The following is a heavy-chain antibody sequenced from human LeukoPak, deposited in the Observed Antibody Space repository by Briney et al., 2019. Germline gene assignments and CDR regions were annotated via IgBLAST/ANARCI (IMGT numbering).Heavy chain of an antibody. CDR1: GYTFTSYD. CDR3: ARGASRSFDY. V-gene: IGHV1-8*01. Sequence: GASVKVSCKASGYTFTSYDINWVRQATGQGLEWMGWMNANSGNTGYAQKFQGRVTMTRSTSISTAYMEQSSLRSDDTAVYYCARGASRSFDYWGQGTLVTVPS. J-gene: IGHJ4*02. CDR2: MNANSGNT.